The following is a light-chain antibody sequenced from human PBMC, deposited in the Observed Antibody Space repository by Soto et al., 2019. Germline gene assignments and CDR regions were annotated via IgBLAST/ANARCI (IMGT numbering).Light chain of an antibody. CDR3: QQSYSIPFT. CDR1: QSISSF. V-gene: IGKV1-39*01. CDR2: GAS. Sequence: IQSTQSPSSLSAFVGDGVSITCRASQSISSFLNWYQQTPGKAPKLLISGASSLQSGVPPRFRGSGSGTDFTLTISSLQPEDSASYFCQQSYSIPFTFGQGTKVDIK. J-gene: IGKJ2*01.